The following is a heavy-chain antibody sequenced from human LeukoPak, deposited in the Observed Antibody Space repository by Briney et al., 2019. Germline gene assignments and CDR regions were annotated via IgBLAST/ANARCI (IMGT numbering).Heavy chain of an antibody. CDR3: ARYDVWGSYRAFDY. J-gene: IGHJ4*02. CDR1: GGSISSYY. Sequence: SETLSLTCTVSGGSISSYYWSWIRQPPGKGLEWIGYIYYSGSTNYNPSLKSRVTISVDTSKNQFSLRLSSVTAADTAVYYCARYDVWGSYRAFDYWGQGTLVTVSS. CDR2: IYYSGST. D-gene: IGHD3-16*02. V-gene: IGHV4-59*12.